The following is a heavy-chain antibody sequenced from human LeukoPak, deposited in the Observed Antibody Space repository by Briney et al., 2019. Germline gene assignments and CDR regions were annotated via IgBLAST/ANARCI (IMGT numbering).Heavy chain of an antibody. D-gene: IGHD3-22*01. CDR1: GGSIRSTNYY. Sequence: SETLSLTCTVSGGSIRSTNYYWGWIRQPPGKGLEWIGSIYYSGNTYHSPSLMSRVTISVDTSKNQFSLKLSSVTAADTAVYYCARAPHFFDTSGSRYYFDYWGQGALVTVSS. CDR2: IYYSGNT. CDR3: ARAPHFFDTSGSRYYFDY. J-gene: IGHJ4*02. V-gene: IGHV4-39*07.